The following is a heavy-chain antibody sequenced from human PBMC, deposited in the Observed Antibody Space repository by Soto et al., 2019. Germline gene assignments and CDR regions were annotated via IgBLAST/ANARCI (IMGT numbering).Heavy chain of an antibody. CDR1: GYSFTSYW. CDR3: ARHIYSGSYFYYYYGMDV. V-gene: IGHV5-51*01. Sequence: PGESLKISCKGSGYSFTSYWIGWVRQMPGKGLEWMGIIYPGDSDTRYSPSFQGQVTISADKSISTAYLQWSSLKASDTAMYYCARHIYSGSYFYYYYGMDVWGQGTTVTVYS. D-gene: IGHD1-26*01. CDR2: IYPGDSDT. J-gene: IGHJ6*02.